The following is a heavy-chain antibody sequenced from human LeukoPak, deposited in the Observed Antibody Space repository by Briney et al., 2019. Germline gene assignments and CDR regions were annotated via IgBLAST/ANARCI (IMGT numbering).Heavy chain of an antibody. D-gene: IGHD3-10*01. CDR1: GGSISSYY. Sequence: SETLSLTCTASGGSISSYYWSWIRQPPGKGLEWIGYIYYSGSTNYNPSLKSRVTISVDTSKNQFSLKLSSVTAADTAVYYCARWGYYGSGSYPNWFDPWGQGTLVTVSS. V-gene: IGHV4-59*08. J-gene: IGHJ5*02. CDR2: IYYSGST. CDR3: ARWGYYGSGSYPNWFDP.